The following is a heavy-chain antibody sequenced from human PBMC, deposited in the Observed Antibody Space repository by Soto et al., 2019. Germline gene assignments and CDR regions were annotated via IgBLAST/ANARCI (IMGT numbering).Heavy chain of an antibody. J-gene: IGHJ4*02. D-gene: IGHD2-2*01. Sequence: SETLSLTCTVSGGSISSGGYYWSWIRQHPGKGLEWIGYIYYSGSTYYNPSLKSRVTISVDTSKNQFSLKLSPVTAADTAVYYCARGGGLPAAAIDYWGQGTLVTVSS. CDR1: GGSISSGGYY. CDR2: IYYSGST. V-gene: IGHV4-31*03. CDR3: ARGGGLPAAAIDY.